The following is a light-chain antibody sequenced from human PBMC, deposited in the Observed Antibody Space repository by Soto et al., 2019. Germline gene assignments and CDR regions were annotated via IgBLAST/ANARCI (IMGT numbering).Light chain of an antibody. J-gene: IGLJ2*01. CDR3: QSYDSSVSKVV. Sequence: QSVLTQPPSVSGAPGQRVTISCTGGSSNIGAGYDVHWYQQLPGTAPKLLIYGNNNRPSGVPDRFSGSKSGTSASLAITGLQAEDEADYYCQSYDSSVSKVVFGGGTQLTVL. CDR1: SSNIGAGYD. CDR2: GNN. V-gene: IGLV1-40*01.